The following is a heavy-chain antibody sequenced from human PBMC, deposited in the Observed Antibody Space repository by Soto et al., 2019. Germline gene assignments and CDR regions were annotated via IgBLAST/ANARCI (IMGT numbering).Heavy chain of an antibody. CDR1: GGSLTGYY. V-gene: IGHV4-34*01. CDR2: IKDGGST. CDR3: ARGQEGIVATH. J-gene: IGHJ4*02. Sequence: QVQLQQWGAGLLKPSETLSLTCAVNGGSLTGYYWCWIRQPPGKGLEWIGEIKDGGSTNYSPSLRGRATISSDTSNNQFSLKLNSVTAADTAVYYCARGQEGIVATHWDQGALVTVSS. D-gene: IGHD5-12*01.